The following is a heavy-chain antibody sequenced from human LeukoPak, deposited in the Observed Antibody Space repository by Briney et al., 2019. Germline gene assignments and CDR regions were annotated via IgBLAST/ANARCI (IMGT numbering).Heavy chain of an antibody. CDR2: ISSSSSYI. V-gene: IGHV3-21*01. Sequence: GGSLRLSCAASGFTFSSYSMNWVRQAPGKGLEWVSSISSSSSYIYYADSVKGRFTISRDNAKNSLYLQMNSLRAEDTAVYYCARDRITIFGVVEYLLDYWGQGTLVTVSS. J-gene: IGHJ4*02. CDR1: GFTFSSYS. CDR3: ARDRITIFGVVEYLLDY. D-gene: IGHD3-3*01.